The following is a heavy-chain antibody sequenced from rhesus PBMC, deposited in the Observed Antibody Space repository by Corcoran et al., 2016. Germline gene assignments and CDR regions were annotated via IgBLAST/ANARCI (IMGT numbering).Heavy chain of an antibody. D-gene: IGHD6-13*01. CDR3: ASGEAAGVLDV. V-gene: IGHV4-169*02. Sequence: QVQLQESGPGLVKPSETLSVTCAVSGGSISSSYWSWIRQAPGKGLEWIGYIYGSDSSTNNTPSLKSRVTLSVDTSKNQFSLNLSSVTAADTAVYYWASGEAAGVLDVWGRGVLVTVSS. CDR2: IYGSDSST. J-gene: IGHJ5-2*02. CDR1: GGSISSSY.